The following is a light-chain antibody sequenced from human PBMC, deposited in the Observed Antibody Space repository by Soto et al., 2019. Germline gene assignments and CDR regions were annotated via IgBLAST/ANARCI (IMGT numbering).Light chain of an antibody. V-gene: IGKV1-5*03. Sequence: DIQMTQSPSTLSASVGDRVTITCRASQSISSWLAWYQQKPGKAPKLRIYKASSLESGVPSRFSGSGSGTEFTLTISSLQPEDFATYYCQQYKSYPYTFGQGTKREIK. CDR1: QSISSW. CDR3: QQYKSYPYT. J-gene: IGKJ2*01. CDR2: KAS.